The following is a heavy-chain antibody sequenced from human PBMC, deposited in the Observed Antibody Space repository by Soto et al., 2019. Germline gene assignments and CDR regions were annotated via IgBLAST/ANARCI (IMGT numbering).Heavy chain of an antibody. J-gene: IGHJ3*02. CDR3: ARDSQLWSHDVFDI. CDR2: IYSAGST. V-gene: IGHV3-53*01. D-gene: IGHD1-1*01. Sequence: VRLSCAASGFTFSSNSMNWVRQAPRKGLERDSVIYSAGSTYYADSVKGRFTISRDNSKNTLYLQMNSLRAEDTALYYCARDSQLWSHDVFDIWSQRTMVTVS. CDR1: GFTFSSNS.